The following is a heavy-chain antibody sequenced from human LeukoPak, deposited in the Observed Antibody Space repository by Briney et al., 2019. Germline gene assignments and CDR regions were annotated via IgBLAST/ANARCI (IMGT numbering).Heavy chain of an antibody. J-gene: IGHJ3*02. V-gene: IGHV3-48*03. D-gene: IGHD3-3*01. CDR2: ISSSGSTI. Sequence: PGGSLRLSXAASGFTFSSYEMNWVRQAPGKGLEWVSYISSSGSTIYYADSVKGRFTISRDNAKNSLYLQMNSLRAEDTAVYYCARDRDLRFFRTGAFDIWGQGTMVTVSS. CDR1: GFTFSSYE. CDR3: ARDRDLRFFRTGAFDI.